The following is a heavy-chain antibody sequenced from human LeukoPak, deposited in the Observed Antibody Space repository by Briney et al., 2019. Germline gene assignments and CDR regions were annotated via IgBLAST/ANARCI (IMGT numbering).Heavy chain of an antibody. CDR2: ISGSGGST. V-gene: IGHV3-23*01. J-gene: IGHJ4*02. CDR1: GFTFSSYA. Sequence: PGGSLRLSCAASGFTFSSYAMSWVRQAPGKGLEWVSAISGSGGSTYYADSVKGRFTISRDNSKNTLYLQMNGLRAEDTAVYYCAKDLGYKWELLRGSDYWGQGTLVTVSS. D-gene: IGHD1-26*01. CDR3: AKDLGYKWELLRGSDY.